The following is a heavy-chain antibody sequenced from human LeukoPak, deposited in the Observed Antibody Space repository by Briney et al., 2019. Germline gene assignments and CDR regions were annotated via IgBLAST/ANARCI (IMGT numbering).Heavy chain of an antibody. CDR2: IIPILGIA. CDR1: GGTFRSYA. CDR3: ARVSSEWAYCSSTSCYQENGMDV. J-gene: IGHJ6*02. D-gene: IGHD2-2*01. Sequence: SVKVSCKASGGTFRSYAISWVRQAPGQGLEWMGGIIPILGIANYAQKFQGRVTITADKSTSTAYMELSSLRSEDTAVYYCARVSSEWAYCSSTSCYQENGMDVWGQGTTVTVSS. V-gene: IGHV1-69*10.